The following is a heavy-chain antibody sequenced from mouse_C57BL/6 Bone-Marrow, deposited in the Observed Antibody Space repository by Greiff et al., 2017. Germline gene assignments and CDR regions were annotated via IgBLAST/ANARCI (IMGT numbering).Heavy chain of an antibody. Sequence: QVQLKQPGAELVKPGASVKMSCKASGYTFTSYWITWVKQRPGQGLEWIGDIYPGSGSTNYNEKFKSKATLTVDTSSSTAYMQLSSLTSEDSAVYYCARKPYSYSCDYWGQGTTLTVSS. V-gene: IGHV1-55*01. CDR3: ARKPYSYSCDY. J-gene: IGHJ2*01. CDR2: IYPGSGST. CDR1: GYTFTSYW. D-gene: IGHD2-10*01.